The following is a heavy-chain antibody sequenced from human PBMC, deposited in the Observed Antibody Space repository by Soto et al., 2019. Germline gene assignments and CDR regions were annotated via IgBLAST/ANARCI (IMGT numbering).Heavy chain of an antibody. CDR3: AAALHDCGVFAGFYFYY. CDR2: IVVGSGNT. CDR1: GFNFTSSA. Sequence: QMQLVQSGPEVKKPWTSVKVSCKASGFNFTSSAVQCVRQARGQRLELIGWIVVGSGNTNYAEKFKERVTITRCMSTGPGYRELPCMSAQDTYVYYCAAALHDCGVFAGFYFYYCGRASLATFSP. V-gene: IGHV1-58*01. J-gene: IGHJ4*02. D-gene: IGHD4-17*01.